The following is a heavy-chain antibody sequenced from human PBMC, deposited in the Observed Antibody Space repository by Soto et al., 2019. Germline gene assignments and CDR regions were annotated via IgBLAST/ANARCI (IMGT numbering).Heavy chain of an antibody. CDR1: GFTFRPFA. V-gene: IGHV3-23*01. CDR2: ISDSGGRT. D-gene: IGHD3-10*01. Sequence: EVYLLESGGGLVQPGGSLRLSCAASGFTFRPFAMSWVRQAPGKGLGWVSTISDSGGRTYYAASVKGRFTISRDNSKNTLYLLMNSLSAEDTALYYCAKFHGSGTYYNFPDYWGQGTLVTVSS. J-gene: IGHJ4*02. CDR3: AKFHGSGTYYNFPDY.